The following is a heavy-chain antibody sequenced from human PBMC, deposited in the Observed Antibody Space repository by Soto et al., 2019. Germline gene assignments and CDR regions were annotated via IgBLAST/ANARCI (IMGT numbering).Heavy chain of an antibody. CDR1: GGSFSGYY. CDR3: ARSIEARSSYFDY. J-gene: IGHJ4*02. CDR2: INHSGST. V-gene: IGHV4-34*01. D-gene: IGHD6-6*01. Sequence: QVQLQQWGAGLLKPSETLSLTCAVYGGSFSGYYWSWIRQPPGKGLEWIGEINHSGSTNYNPSLKRRVTISVDTSKNQFSLKLSSVTAADTAVYYCARSIEARSSYFDYWGPGTLVTVSS.